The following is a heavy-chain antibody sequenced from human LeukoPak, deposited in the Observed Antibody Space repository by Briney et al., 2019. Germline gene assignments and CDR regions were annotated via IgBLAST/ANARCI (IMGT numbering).Heavy chain of an antibody. J-gene: IGHJ4*02. D-gene: IGHD2-15*01. CDR3: PVFRDVGVVTN. CDR2: IYYSGST. CDR1: DGSISTTSYY. V-gene: IGHV4-39*01. Sequence: PSETLSLTCTVSDGSISTTSYYWGWVRQPPGKGLEWIASIYYSGSTYYNPPLKTRVTISVDTSKNQFSLKLSSVTAADTAVYYCPVFRDVGVVTNWGQGTLVTVSS.